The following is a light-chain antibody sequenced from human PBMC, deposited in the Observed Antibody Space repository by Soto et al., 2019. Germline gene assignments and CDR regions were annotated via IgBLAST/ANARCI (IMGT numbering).Light chain of an antibody. CDR1: ESISTW. J-gene: IGKJ1*01. CDR2: GAS. Sequence: DIQMTQSPSSLSASVGDIVTITCRASESISTWLAWYQQKPGKAPKLLIYGASSLESGVPPRFSGDGSETDFTLTISSLQRDDFGTYYCQQYSRLWSFGQGTKVDIK. V-gene: IGKV1-5*03. CDR3: QQYSRLWS.